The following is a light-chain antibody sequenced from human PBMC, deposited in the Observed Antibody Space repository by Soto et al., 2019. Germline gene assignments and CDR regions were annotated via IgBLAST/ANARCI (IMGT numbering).Light chain of an antibody. CDR3: QQSYSAPRT. J-gene: IGKJ2*01. Sequence: DIQMTQSPPSLPASVGDKISITCRASQSISSYLSWYQQKPGKAPKLLIYGASNLQSGVPSRFSGSGSETGFTLTISSLQPEDFATYYCQQSYSAPRTFGQGTKLEIK. CDR1: QSISSY. V-gene: IGKV1-39*01. CDR2: GAS.